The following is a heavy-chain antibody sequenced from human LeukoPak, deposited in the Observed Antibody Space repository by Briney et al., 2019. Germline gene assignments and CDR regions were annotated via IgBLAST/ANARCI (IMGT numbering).Heavy chain of an antibody. CDR3: ARGVRSPMVRGSNWFDP. CDR1: GGSISSSSYY. Sequence: SETLSLTCTVSGGSISSSSYYWGWIRQPPGKGLEWIGSIYYSGSTYYNPSLKSRVTISVDTSKNQFSLKLSSVTAADTAVYYCARGVRSPMVRGSNWFDPWGQGTLVTASS. CDR2: IYYSGST. V-gene: IGHV4-39*01. J-gene: IGHJ5*02. D-gene: IGHD3-10*01.